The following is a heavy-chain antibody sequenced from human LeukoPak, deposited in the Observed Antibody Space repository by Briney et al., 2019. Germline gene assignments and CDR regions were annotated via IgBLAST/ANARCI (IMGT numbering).Heavy chain of an antibody. CDR2: IYSGGST. CDR1: GFTVSSNH. J-gene: IGHJ4*02. V-gene: IGHV3-53*01. D-gene: IGHD1-1*01. Sequence: GGSLRLSCAASGFTVSSNHMSWVRQAPGKGLEWVSVIYSGGSTDYADSVKGRFTISRDNLKNTPYLQMNSLRAEDTAVYYCARGPAGYNWGQGTLVTFSS. CDR3: ARGPAGYN.